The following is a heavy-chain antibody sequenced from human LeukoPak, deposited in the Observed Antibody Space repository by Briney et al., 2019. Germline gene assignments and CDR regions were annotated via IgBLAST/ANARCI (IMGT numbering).Heavy chain of an antibody. Sequence: GRSLRLSCAASGFTFASYGLHWARQAPGKGLEWVAVIWYDGSKEYYVDSVKGRFTISRNDSKNTLFLQMNSLRVEDTGVYFCARDYSFCPDYWGQGTLVTVSS. D-gene: IGHD2-21*01. V-gene: IGHV3-33*01. CDR2: IWYDGSKE. CDR3: ARDYSFCPDY. J-gene: IGHJ4*02. CDR1: GFTFASYG.